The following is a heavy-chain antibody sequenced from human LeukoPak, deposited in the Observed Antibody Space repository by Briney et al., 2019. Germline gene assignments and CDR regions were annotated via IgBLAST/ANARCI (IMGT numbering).Heavy chain of an antibody. V-gene: IGHV3-9*01. Sequence: GGSLRLSCAASGFTFDDYAMHWVRLAPGKGLEWVSGISWNSGSIGYADSVKGRFTISRDNAKNSLYLQMNSLRAEDTALYYCAKDPEGYFDYWGQGTLVTVSS. CDR3: AKDPEGYFDY. CDR2: ISWNSGSI. CDR1: GFTFDDYA. J-gene: IGHJ4*02.